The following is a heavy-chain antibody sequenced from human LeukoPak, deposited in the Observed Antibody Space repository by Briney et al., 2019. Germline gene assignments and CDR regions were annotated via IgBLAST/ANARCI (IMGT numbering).Heavy chain of an antibody. CDR3: AGSDA. CDR2: RIAVFPAP. J-gene: IGHJ5*02. CDR1: GGTFSTYP. V-gene: IGHV1-69*05. Sequence: GASVKVSCKASGGTFSTYPINWVRQALGQGLEWMGGRIAVFPAPNYAQKFQGRITVTTDESTATAYMELSSLRSDDTAVYYCAGSDAWGQGTLVTVSS.